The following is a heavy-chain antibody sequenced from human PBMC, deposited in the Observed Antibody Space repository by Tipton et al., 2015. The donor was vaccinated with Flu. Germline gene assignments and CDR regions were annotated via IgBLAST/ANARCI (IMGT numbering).Heavy chain of an antibody. CDR3: ARDGPPYSPTSGWFDP. Sequence: GSLRLSCEASGFTFEGYWMSWVRQTPGKGLEWVANVKQDGGEKHYVDSVKGRFTISRDNARNSLYLQMNSLRADDTAVYFCARDGPPYSPTSGWFDPWGQGTLVTVSS. D-gene: IGHD1-26*01. V-gene: IGHV3-7*01. CDR1: GFTFEGYW. J-gene: IGHJ5*02. CDR2: VKQDGGEK.